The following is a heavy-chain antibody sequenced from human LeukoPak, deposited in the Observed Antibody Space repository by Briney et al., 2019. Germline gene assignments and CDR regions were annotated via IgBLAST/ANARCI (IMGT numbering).Heavy chain of an antibody. CDR2: ILYDGSNK. J-gene: IGHJ1*01. CDR1: GFSFNSYA. Sequence: GGSLRLSCAASGFSFNSYAMHWVRQAPGKGLEWVAVILYDGSNKKYADSVKGRFTISRDNSENTLYLQMNSLRAEDTAVYYCAKEIYGDSTGGRFQHWGQGTLVTVSS. CDR3: AKEIYGDSTGGRFQH. V-gene: IGHV3-30*18. D-gene: IGHD4-17*01.